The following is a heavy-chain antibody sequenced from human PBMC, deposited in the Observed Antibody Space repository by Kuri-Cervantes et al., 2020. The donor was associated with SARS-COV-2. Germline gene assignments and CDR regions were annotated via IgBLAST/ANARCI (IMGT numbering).Heavy chain of an antibody. Sequence: GESLKISCKGSGYSFTSYWIGWVRQMPGKGLEWMGIIYPGDSDTRYSPSFQGQVTISADRSISTAYMELSRLRSDDTAVYYCARVSKAARPSAWFVPWGQGTLVTVSS. CDR3: ARVSKAARPSAWFVP. CDR2: IYPGDSDT. V-gene: IGHV5-51*01. D-gene: IGHD6-6*01. J-gene: IGHJ5*02. CDR1: GYSFTSYW.